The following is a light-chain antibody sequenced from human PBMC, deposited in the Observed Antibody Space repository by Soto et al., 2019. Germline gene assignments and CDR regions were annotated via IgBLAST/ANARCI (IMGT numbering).Light chain of an antibody. CDR3: SSYSRSSFYV. J-gene: IGLJ1*01. Sequence: QSLLTQPSSVAGSPGQSVTISCTGTISDVGGYIYVSWYQQHPGKAPKLMIYEVSNRPSGVSNRFSGYKYGNTASLTISGLQAEDEADYYCSSYSRSSFYVFGTGTKVTVL. CDR2: EVS. V-gene: IGLV2-14*01. CDR1: ISDVGGYIY.